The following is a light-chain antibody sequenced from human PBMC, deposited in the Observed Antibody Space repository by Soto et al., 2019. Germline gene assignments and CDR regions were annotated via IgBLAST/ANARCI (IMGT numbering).Light chain of an antibody. CDR3: QQYNNWPWT. CDR1: QSVATN. J-gene: IGKJ1*01. Sequence: EILMTQSPATLSLSPGEISTLSCRASQSVATNLAWYQQKPGQPPRLLIYGASTRATGIPARFSGSGSGTEFTLTISSLQSVDFAVYSCQQYNNWPWTFGQGTKVDIK. CDR2: GAS. V-gene: IGKV3-15*01.